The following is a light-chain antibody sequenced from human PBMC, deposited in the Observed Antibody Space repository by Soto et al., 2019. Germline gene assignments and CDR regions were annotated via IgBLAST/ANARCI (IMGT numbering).Light chain of an antibody. Sequence: QSALIQPASVSGSPGQSITISCTGTSSDVGSYNYVSWHQQRPGQAPKLMIYEATNRVSGVPDRFSASKSGNTASLTISGLQAGDEADYYCSSYRSSSTYVFGTGTKLTVL. V-gene: IGLV2-14*01. CDR2: EAT. CDR1: SSDVGSYNY. CDR3: SSYRSSSTYV. J-gene: IGLJ1*01.